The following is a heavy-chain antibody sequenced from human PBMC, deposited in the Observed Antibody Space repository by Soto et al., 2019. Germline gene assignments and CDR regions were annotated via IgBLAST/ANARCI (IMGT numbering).Heavy chain of an antibody. J-gene: IGHJ4*02. CDR1: GFTFSSYW. Sequence: GGSLRLSCAASGFTFSSYWMHWVRQAPGKGLVWVSRINSDGSSTSYADSVKGRFTISRDNAKNTLYLQMNSLRAEDTDVYDCASIGYSSRRSDWGQGTLVTVSS. D-gene: IGHD6-13*01. CDR3: ASIGYSSRRSD. CDR2: INSDGSST. V-gene: IGHV3-74*01.